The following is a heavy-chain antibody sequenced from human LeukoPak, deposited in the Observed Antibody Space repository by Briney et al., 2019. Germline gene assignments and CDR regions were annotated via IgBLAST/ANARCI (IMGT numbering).Heavy chain of an antibody. D-gene: IGHD3-22*01. J-gene: IGHJ4*02. CDR2: ISYDGSNK. CDR1: GFTFSSYA. Sequence: VGSLRHSCAATGFTFSSYAMHWVGQAPGHVLPRVAVISYDGSNKYYADSVKGRFTISRDNSKNTLCLQMNSLRAEDTAVYYCAKAGVVVNFDYWGQGTLVTVSS. CDR3: AKAGVVVNFDY. V-gene: IGHV3-30-3*01.